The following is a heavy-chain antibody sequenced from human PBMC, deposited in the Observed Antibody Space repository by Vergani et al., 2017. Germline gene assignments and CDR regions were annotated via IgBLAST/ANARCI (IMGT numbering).Heavy chain of an antibody. Sequence: DAHLAESGGGFFQPGGSLRLSCSASGFSFNSYWMHWVRQVPGKGLLWVSTINTNGDYTRYGDSVKGRFTISRDNSKSTLYLQMNSLRAEDTAIYYCAKGGWNYWFDSWGQGTLVIVS. J-gene: IGHJ5*01. CDR2: INTNGDYT. V-gene: IGHV3-23*04. CDR1: GFSFNSYW. D-gene: IGHD1-1*01. CDR3: AKGGWNYWFDS.